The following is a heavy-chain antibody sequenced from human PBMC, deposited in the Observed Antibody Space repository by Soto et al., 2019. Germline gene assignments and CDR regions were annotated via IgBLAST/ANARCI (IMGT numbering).Heavy chain of an antibody. Sequence: QVQLQESGPGLVKPSQTLSLTCSVSGGSISSGDYYWSWIRQPPGKGLEWIGYIYYSGSTYYNPSLKGPVTISGSHSKNPVSLEVRSVTAADKAVDYFGHYSNGRAFGIWGQGKMVTVSS. J-gene: IGHJ3*02. CDR2: IYYSGST. CDR3: GHYSNGRAFGI. CDR1: GGSISSGDYY. D-gene: IGHD5-18*01. V-gene: IGHV4-30-4*01.